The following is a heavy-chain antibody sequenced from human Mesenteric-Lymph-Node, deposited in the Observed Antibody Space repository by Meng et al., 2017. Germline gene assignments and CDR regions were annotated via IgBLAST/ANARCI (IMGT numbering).Heavy chain of an antibody. J-gene: IGHJ6*02. CDR3: ARVGSAGGMDV. Sequence: SVKVSCKASGGTFSSYTISWVRQAPGQGLEWMGRIIPILGIANYAQKFQGRVTITADESTSTAYMELSSLRSEDTAVYYCARVGSAGGMDVWGQGTTVTVSS. CDR1: GGTFSSYT. CDR2: IIPILGIA. D-gene: IGHD6-13*01. V-gene: IGHV1-69*02.